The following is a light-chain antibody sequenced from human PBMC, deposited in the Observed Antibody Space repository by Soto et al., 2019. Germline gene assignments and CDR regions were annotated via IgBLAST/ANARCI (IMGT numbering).Light chain of an antibody. CDR3: QQYNPFPLT. Sequence: DIQMTQSPSTLSASVGDRVTITCRASQSISSWLAWYQQKPGKAPKLLIYKASTLESGVPSRFSGSVSGTEFTLTISSLQPYDFATYYCQQYNPFPLTFGGGTKVEIK. CDR1: QSISSW. CDR2: KAS. V-gene: IGKV1-5*03. J-gene: IGKJ4*01.